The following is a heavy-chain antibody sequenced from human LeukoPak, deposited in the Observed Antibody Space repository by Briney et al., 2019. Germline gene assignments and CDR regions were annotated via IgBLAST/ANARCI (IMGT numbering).Heavy chain of an antibody. V-gene: IGHV4-59*12. Sequence: PSETLSLTCPVSGGSISSYYWSWIRQPPGKGLEWIGYIYYSGSTNYNPSLKSRVTMSVDTSKNQFSLKLSSVTAADTAVYYCARYGPYSSSSGYYYYMDVWGKGTTVTVSS. CDR1: GGSISSYY. CDR3: ARYGPYSSSSGYYYYMDV. J-gene: IGHJ6*03. D-gene: IGHD6-6*01. CDR2: IYYSGST.